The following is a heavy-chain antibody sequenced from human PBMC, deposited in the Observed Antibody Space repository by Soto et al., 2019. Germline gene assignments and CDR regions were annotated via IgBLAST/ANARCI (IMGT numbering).Heavy chain of an antibody. J-gene: IGHJ6*02. CDR2: VYNTGSA. CDR1: GGSLTSTNW. CDR3: AVLGTPHYYYYNHLDV. D-gene: IGHD1-7*01. Sequence: QVLLQEPGPGLVRPSGTLSLTCSVSGGSLTSTNWWAWVRQPPGKGLEWIGQVYNTGSAEYNPSLKSRASISVDKPKNQFSLTLNSVTAADSAGYFCAVLGTPHYYYYNHLDVCGQGTTDNVSS. V-gene: IGHV4-4*02.